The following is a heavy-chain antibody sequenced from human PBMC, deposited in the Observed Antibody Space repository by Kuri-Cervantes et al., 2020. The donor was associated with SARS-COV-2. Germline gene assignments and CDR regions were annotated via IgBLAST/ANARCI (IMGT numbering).Heavy chain of an antibody. CDR1: GGSISSSSYY. CDR3: ARGTYYFDY. CDR2: IYYSGST. V-gene: IGHV4-39*07. Sequence: SETLSLTCTVSGGSISSSSYYWGWIRQPPGKGLEWIGSIYYSGSTYYNPSLKSRVTISVDTSKNQFSLKLSSVTAADTAVYYCARGTYYFDYWGQGNLVNVSS. J-gene: IGHJ4*02.